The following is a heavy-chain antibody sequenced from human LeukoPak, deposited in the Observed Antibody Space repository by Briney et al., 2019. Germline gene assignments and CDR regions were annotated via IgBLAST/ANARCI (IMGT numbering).Heavy chain of an antibody. CDR3: ARGLNGYRSLGYFQH. J-gene: IGHJ1*01. Sequence: SETLSLTCAVSGGSISSSNWWSWVRQPPGKGLEWIGEIYHSGSTNYNPSLKSRVTISVDKSKNQFSLKLSSVTAADTAVYYCARGLNGYRSLGYFQHWGQGTLVTVSS. CDR1: GGSISSSNW. V-gene: IGHV4-4*02. CDR2: IYHSGST. D-gene: IGHD2-8*01.